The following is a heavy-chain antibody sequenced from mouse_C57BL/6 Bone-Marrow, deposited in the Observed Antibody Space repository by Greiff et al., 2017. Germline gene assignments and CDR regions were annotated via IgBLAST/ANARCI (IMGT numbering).Heavy chain of an antibody. CDR3: ARDEVYPYCDGSGVAWCDY. CDR1: GYTFTEYT. J-gene: IGHJ3*01. V-gene: IGHV1-62-2*01. D-gene: IGHD2-3*01. Sequence: QVQLQQSGAELVKPGASVKLSCKASGYTFTEYTIHWVKQRPGQGLEWIGWFYPGSGSTKYNEKFKDKATLTADKSSSTVYMELSSLTSEDSAVYFSARDEVYPYCDGSGVAWCDYGGRGTGATVS. CDR2: FYPGSGST.